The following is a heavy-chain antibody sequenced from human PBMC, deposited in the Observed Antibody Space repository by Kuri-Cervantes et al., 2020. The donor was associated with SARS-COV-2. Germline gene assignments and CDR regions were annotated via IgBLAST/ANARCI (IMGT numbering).Heavy chain of an antibody. D-gene: IGHD3-3*01. CDR1: GESFSGYY. CDR2: VNHRGST. Sequence: SETLSLTCAFYGESFSGYYWNWIRQSPGKGLEWIGEVNHRGSTNYNPSLKSRVTISVDTSKNQFSLKLSSVTAADTAVYYCARGVYDFWSGDLMSYYYYMGVWGKGTTVTVSS. CDR3: ARGVYDFWSGDLMSYYYYMGV. J-gene: IGHJ6*03. V-gene: IGHV4-34*01.